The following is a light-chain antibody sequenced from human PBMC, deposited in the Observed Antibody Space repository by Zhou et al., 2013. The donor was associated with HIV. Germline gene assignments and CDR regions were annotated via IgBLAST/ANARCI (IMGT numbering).Light chain of an antibody. V-gene: IGKV3-15*01. J-gene: IGKJ1*01. CDR2: GAS. Sequence: EIVMTQSPATLSVSSGERVTLSCRASQGISSNLAWYQQKPGQSPRLLIYGASTRATGIPARFSGSGSGTEFTLTISNMQSEDFALYFCQQYGSSSWTFGQGTKVEIK. CDR3: QQYGSSSWT. CDR1: QGISSN.